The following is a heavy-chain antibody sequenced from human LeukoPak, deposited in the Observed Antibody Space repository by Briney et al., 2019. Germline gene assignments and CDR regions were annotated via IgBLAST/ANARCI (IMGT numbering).Heavy chain of an antibody. CDR3: TTDRDPYSSGWYARDY. CDR1: GFTFSNAW. J-gene: IGHJ4*02. V-gene: IGHV3-15*07. Sequence: PGGSLRLSCAASGFTFSNAWMNWVRQAPGKGLGWVGRIKSKTDGGTTDYAAPVKGRFTISRDDSKNTLYLQMNSLKTEDTAVYYCTTDRDPYSSGWYARDYWGQGTLVTVSS. CDR2: IKSKTDGGTT. D-gene: IGHD6-19*01.